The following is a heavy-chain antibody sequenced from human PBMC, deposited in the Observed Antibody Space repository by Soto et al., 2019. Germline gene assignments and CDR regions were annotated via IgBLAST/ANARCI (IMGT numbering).Heavy chain of an antibody. Sequence: ASVKVSCKASGYTFTSYDINWVRQATGQGLEWMGWMNPNSGNTGYAQKFQGSVTMPRTTSISTAYMELSSLISEDTAVYYCARTLYGDNVDYWGQGTLVTVSS. J-gene: IGHJ4*02. V-gene: IGHV1-8*01. CDR3: ARTLYGDNVDY. CDR1: GYTFTSYD. CDR2: MNPNSGNT. D-gene: IGHD4-17*01.